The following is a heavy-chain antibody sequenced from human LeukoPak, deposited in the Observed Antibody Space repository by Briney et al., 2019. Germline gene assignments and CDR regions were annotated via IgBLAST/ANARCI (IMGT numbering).Heavy chain of an antibody. J-gene: IGHJ4*02. V-gene: IGHV1-46*01. Sequence: ASVKVSCKASGGTFSSYTINWVRQAPGQGLEWMGIINPSGGSTSYAQKFQGRVTMTRDTSTSTVYMELSSLRSEDTAVYYCARRVPYSGSYHFDYWGQGTLVTVSS. CDR3: ARRVPYSGSYHFDY. CDR2: INPSGGST. CDR1: GGTFSSYT. D-gene: IGHD1-26*01.